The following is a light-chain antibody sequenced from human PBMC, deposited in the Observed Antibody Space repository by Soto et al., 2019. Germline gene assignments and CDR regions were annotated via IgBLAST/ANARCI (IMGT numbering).Light chain of an antibody. J-gene: IGLJ2*01. Sequence: QSALTQPASVSGSPGQSITISCTGTSSAVGSYNLVSWYQQHPGKAPKLIIYEVSERPSGVSHRFSGSKTGNTASLTISGLQAEDEADYYCCSYATPRLFGGGTKLTVL. V-gene: IGLV2-23*02. CDR2: EVS. CDR3: CSYATPRL. CDR1: SSAVGSYNL.